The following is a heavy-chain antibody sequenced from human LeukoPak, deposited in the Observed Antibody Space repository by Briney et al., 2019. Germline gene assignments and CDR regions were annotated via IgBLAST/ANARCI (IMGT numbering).Heavy chain of an antibody. CDR2: IYTSGST. Sequence: SETLSLTCTVSGGSISSYYWSWIRQPAGTGLEWIGRIYTSGSTNYNPSLKSRVTISVDKSKNQFSLKLSSVTAADTAVYYCARALESSGYSSFDYWGQGTLVTVSS. J-gene: IGHJ4*02. V-gene: IGHV4-4*07. D-gene: IGHD3-22*01. CDR3: ARALESSGYSSFDY. CDR1: GGSISSYY.